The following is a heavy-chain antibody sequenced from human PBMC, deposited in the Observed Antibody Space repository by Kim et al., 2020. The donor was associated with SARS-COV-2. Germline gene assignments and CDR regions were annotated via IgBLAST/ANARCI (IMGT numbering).Heavy chain of an antibody. CDR3: TTDPAVHKYSGYDKNWVDY. J-gene: IGHJ4*02. V-gene: IGHV3-15*01. Sequence: GRFTISRDDSKNTLYLQMNSLKTEDTAVYYCTTDPAVHKYSGYDKNWVDYWGQGTLVTVSS. D-gene: IGHD5-12*01.